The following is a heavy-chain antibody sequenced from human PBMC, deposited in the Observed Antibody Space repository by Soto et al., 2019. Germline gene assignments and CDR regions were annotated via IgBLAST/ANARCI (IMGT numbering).Heavy chain of an antibody. D-gene: IGHD6-13*01. CDR2: ISGSGGST. V-gene: IGHV3-23*01. CDR1: GFTFSSYA. CDR3: AKYWRWSSSWYGDDY. J-gene: IGHJ4*02. Sequence: EVQLLESGGGLVQPGGSLRLSCAASGFTFSSYAMSWVRQAPGKGLEWVSAISGSGGSTYYADSVKGRFTISRDNSKNTLYLQMNSLRAEDTTVYYCAKYWRWSSSWYGDDYWGQGTLVTVSS.